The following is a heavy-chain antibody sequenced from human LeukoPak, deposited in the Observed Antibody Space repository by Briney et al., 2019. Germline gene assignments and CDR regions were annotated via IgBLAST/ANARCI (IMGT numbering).Heavy chain of an antibody. CDR1: GGSISSGDYY. J-gene: IGHJ4*02. Sequence: SQTLSLTCTVSGGSISSGDYYWSWIRKPPGKGLEWIGYIYYSGSTYYNPSLKSRVTISVDTSKNQFSLKLSSVTAADTAVYYCAREDYYDSSGYYLVYWGQGTLVTVSS. CDR2: IYYSGST. D-gene: IGHD3-22*01. V-gene: IGHV4-30-4*08. CDR3: AREDYYDSSGYYLVY.